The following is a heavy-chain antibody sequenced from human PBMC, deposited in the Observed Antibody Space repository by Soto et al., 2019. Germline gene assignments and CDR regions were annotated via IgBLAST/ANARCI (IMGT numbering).Heavy chain of an antibody. CDR1: GGSISRSSYY. J-gene: IGHJ4*02. CDR3: ATLWFGAADY. V-gene: IGHV4-39*01. Sequence: QLPLQESGPGLVKPSETLSLTCTVSGGSISRSSYYWGWIRQPPGKGLEWIGSIYYSGSTHYNPSLKSRVTMSVDTSKNQFSLKLSSVTAADTAVYYCATLWFGAADYWGQGTLVTVSS. CDR2: IYYSGST. D-gene: IGHD3-10*01.